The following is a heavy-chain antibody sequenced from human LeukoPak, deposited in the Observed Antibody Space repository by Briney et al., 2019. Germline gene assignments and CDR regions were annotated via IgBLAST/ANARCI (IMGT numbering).Heavy chain of an antibody. J-gene: IGHJ5*02. D-gene: IGHD2-15*01. CDR3: AKDGGYCSGDSYPRKPGWLSS. CDR2: IWNDGRNE. Sequence: GGSLRLSCAASGFIFRSYGMHWVRHAPGKGLEWVAFIWNDGRNEYYGDTVKGRFTISRDNSKNTLYLQMNGLRAEETAVYYCAKDGGYCSGDSYPRKPGWLSSWGQGTLVTVSS. V-gene: IGHV3-30*02. CDR1: GFIFRSYG.